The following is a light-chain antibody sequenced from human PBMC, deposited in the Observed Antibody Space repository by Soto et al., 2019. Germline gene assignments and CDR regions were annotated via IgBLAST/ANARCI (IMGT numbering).Light chain of an antibody. J-gene: IGKJ1*01. CDR3: QQYNNWPGT. Sequence: EIVMTQSPATRSVSPGERATLSCRASQSVNIHLAWYQQKPGQAPRLLIYGASARATGIPAKFSGSGSGTEFTLTISSLQSEDFAVYYCQQYNNWPGTFGQGTKVDIK. CDR1: QSVNIH. CDR2: GAS. V-gene: IGKV3D-15*01.